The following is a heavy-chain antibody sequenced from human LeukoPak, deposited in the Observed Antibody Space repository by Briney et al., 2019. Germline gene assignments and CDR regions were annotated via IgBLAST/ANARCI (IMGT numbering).Heavy chain of an antibody. V-gene: IGHV4-4*07. CDR1: GDSMSKYY. J-gene: IGHJ4*02. CDR3: VRNKRAWLSFDH. Sequence: SESLSLTCTVSGDSMSKYYWSWIRQPAGKGREWIGRTYTSGSTNYKPPLKSRLTMSVDTSRNQFSLKLGSVTAADTAVYYCVRNKRAWLSFDHSGQGILVTVSS. CDR2: TYTSGST. D-gene: IGHD3-9*01.